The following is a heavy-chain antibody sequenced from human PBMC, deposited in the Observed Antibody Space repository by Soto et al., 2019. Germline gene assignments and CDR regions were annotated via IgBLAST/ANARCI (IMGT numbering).Heavy chain of an antibody. Sequence: GGSLRLSCAASGFTFSSHAMSWVRQAPGKGLEWVSVIRNNGGNTNYADSVKGRFTISRDNSKNTLYLQMNSLRAEDTAVYYCGMSGTSSSSAFQYCFDYWGQGTLVTVSS. V-gene: IGHV3-23*01. CDR3: GMSGTSSSSAFQYCFDY. CDR2: IRNNGGNT. D-gene: IGHD2-2*01. CDR1: GFTFSSHA. J-gene: IGHJ4*02.